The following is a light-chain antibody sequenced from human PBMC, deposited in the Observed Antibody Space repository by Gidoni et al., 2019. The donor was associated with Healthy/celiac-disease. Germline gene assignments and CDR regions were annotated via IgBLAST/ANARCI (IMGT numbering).Light chain of an antibody. J-gene: IGKJ1*01. V-gene: IGKV3-15*01. Sequence: EIVMTQSPATLSVSPGERATLSCRASQSVSSNLAWYQQKPGQAPRLLIYGASTRATGIPARFSGSGSGTEFTLTISSLQSEDFVVYYCQQYNNWPPGATFGQGTKVEIK. CDR3: QQYNNWPPGAT. CDR2: GAS. CDR1: QSVSSN.